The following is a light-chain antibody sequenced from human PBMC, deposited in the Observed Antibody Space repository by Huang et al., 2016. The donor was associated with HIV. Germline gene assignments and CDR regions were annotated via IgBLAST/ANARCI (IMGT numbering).Light chain of an antibody. CDR1: KSVRSNY. CDR3: QQYDSPPWT. J-gene: IGKJ1*01. V-gene: IGKV3-20*01. CDR2: ATT. Sequence: EIVLTESPGTLALSPGERATLSCRASKSVRSNYLVWYQQKPGQAPRLLSYATTSRATGIPERFSGSGSGTDFTLIISRLEPEDFALYYCQQYDSPPWTFGQGTKVEIK.